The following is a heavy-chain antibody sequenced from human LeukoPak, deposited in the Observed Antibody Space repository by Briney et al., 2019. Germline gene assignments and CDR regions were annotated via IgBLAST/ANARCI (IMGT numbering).Heavy chain of an antibody. Sequence: ASVKVSCKASGYTFTSYNMHWVRQAPGQGLEGMGIINPSGGSTSYAQKFQGRVTMTRDTSTSTVYMELSSLRSEDTAVYYCARTRDDYTHADYWGQGTLVTVSS. D-gene: IGHD5-24*01. CDR3: ARTRDDYTHADY. CDR1: GYTFTSYN. J-gene: IGHJ4*02. V-gene: IGHV1-46*01. CDR2: INPSGGST.